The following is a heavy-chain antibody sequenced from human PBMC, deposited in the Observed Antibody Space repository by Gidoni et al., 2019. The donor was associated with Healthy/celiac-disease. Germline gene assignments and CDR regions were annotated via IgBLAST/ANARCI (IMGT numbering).Heavy chain of an antibody. CDR2: IYPGDSDT. J-gene: IGHJ5*02. CDR1: GYSFTSYW. V-gene: IGHV5-51*01. D-gene: IGHD3-3*01. CDR3: ARSDYDFWSGYLNWFDP. Sequence: EVQLVQSGAEVKKPGESLKISCKGSGYSFTSYWIGWVRQMPGKGLEWMGIIYPGDSDTRYSPSFQGQVTISADKSISTAYLQWSSLKASDTAMYYCARSDYDFWSGYLNWFDPWGQGTLVTVSS.